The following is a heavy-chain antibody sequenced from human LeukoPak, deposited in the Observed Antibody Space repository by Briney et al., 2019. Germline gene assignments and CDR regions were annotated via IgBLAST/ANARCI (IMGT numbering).Heavy chain of an antibody. CDR3: ARDPCANGVCYFDF. D-gene: IGHD2-8*01. J-gene: IGHJ4*02. CDR2: ISAYNGNT. Sequence: ASVKVSCKASGYTFTNYGISWVRQAPGQGLEWMGWISAYNGNTNYAQKLQGRVTMTTDTSTSTAYMELRSLRSDDAAVYYCARDPCANGVCYFDFWGQGTLVTVSS. V-gene: IGHV1-18*01. CDR1: GYTFTNYG.